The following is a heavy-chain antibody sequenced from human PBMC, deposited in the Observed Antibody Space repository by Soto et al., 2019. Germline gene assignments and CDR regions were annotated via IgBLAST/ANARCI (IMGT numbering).Heavy chain of an antibody. CDR2: ISSHSSTL. CDR1: GFTFSSYS. J-gene: IGHJ5*02. D-gene: IGHD6-19*01. Sequence: VGSLRLSCAASGFTFSSYSMNWVRQAPGKGLEWISYISSHSSTLYYADSVKGRFTISRDNAGSSLYLHMNSLRDEDTAVYYCVRDGSGNLYLNWFDPWGQGTLVTVSS. CDR3: VRDGSGNLYLNWFDP. V-gene: IGHV3-48*02.